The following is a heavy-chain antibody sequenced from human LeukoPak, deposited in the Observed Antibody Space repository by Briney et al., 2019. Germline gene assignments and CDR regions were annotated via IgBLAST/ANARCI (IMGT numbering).Heavy chain of an antibody. CDR1: GYTFTSYY. CDR3: AREGDYAGRETDY. CDR2: IDPSGGNT. D-gene: IGHD2-21*01. Sequence: GASVKVSCKASGYTFTSYYMHWVRQAPGQGLEWMGIIDPSGGNTNYAQKFQGRVTMTRGTSTSTVYMELNSLRSEDTAVYYCAREGDYAGRETDYWGQGTLVTVSS. V-gene: IGHV1-46*01. J-gene: IGHJ4*02.